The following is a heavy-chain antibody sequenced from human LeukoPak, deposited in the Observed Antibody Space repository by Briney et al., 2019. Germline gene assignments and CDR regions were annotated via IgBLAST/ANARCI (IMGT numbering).Heavy chain of an antibody. CDR2: IYYSGST. V-gene: IGHV4-59*01. CDR1: GGSISSYY. CDR3: ASTSIVGATTGLDY. J-gene: IGHJ4*02. D-gene: IGHD1-26*01. Sequence: PSETLSLTCTVSGGSISSYYWSWIRQPPGKGLEWIGYIYYSGSTNYNPSLKSRVTISVDTSKNQFSLKLSSVTAADTAVYYCASTSIVGATTGLDYWGQGTLVTVSS.